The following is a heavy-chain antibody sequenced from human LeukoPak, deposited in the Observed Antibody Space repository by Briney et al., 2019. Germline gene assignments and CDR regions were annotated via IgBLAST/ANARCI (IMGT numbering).Heavy chain of an antibody. V-gene: IGHV1-8*01. CDR3: ARVTGSIDY. CDR2: MNLNSGNT. Sequence: ASVKVSCKASGYTFTSYDINWVRQATGQGLEWMAWMNLNSGNTGYAQKFQGRLTMTRDTSISTAYMELSTLRSEDTAVYYCARVTGSIDYWGQGTLVTVSS. J-gene: IGHJ4*02. D-gene: IGHD1-26*01. CDR1: GYTFTSYD.